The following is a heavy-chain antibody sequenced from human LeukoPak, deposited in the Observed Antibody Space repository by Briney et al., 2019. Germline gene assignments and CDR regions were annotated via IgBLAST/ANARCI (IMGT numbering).Heavy chain of an antibody. CDR3: AKASFYYYDSSGYPFGPSDY. Sequence: GGSLRLSCAASGFTFSRYTMSWVRQAPGKGLEWVSTISGSGGTTYYADSVKGRFTISRDNSKNTLYLQMNSLRAEDTAVYYSAKASFYYYDSSGYPFGPSDYWGQGTLVTVSS. V-gene: IGHV3-23*01. J-gene: IGHJ4*02. D-gene: IGHD3-22*01. CDR1: GFTFSRYT. CDR2: ISGSGGTT.